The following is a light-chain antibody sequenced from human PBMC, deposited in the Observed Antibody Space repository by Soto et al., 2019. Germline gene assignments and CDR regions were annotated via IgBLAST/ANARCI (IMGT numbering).Light chain of an antibody. CDR3: QQYETFSGT. CDR1: QGISSY. J-gene: IGKJ1*01. V-gene: IGKV1-9*01. Sequence: IQLTQSPSSLSASVGDRVTITCRASQGISSYLAWYQQRSGKAPKLLIYDASALPRGVPSRFSGSGSGTKFTLTIASLQPDDFATYYCQQYETFSGTFGPGTKVDIK. CDR2: DAS.